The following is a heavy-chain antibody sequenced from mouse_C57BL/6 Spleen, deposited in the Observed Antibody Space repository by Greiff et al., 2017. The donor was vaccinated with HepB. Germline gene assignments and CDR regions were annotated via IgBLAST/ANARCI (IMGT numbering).Heavy chain of an antibody. Sequence: DVQLQESGPGLVKPSQSLSLTCSVTGYSITSGYYWNWIRQFPGNKLEWMGYISYDGSNNYNPSLKNRISITRDTSKNQFFLKLNSVTTEDTATYYCARAASFDYWGQGTTLTVSS. CDR1: GYSITSGYY. D-gene: IGHD6-1*01. CDR2: ISYDGSN. J-gene: IGHJ2*01. V-gene: IGHV3-6*01. CDR3: ARAASFDY.